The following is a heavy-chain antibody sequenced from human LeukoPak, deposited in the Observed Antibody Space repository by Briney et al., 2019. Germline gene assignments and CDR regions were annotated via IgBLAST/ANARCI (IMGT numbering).Heavy chain of an antibody. V-gene: IGHV4-59*01. D-gene: IGHD3-10*01. J-gene: IGHJ4*02. CDR1: GGSISSYY. CDR2: IYYSGST. CDR3: ARDYYGSGSLLDY. Sequence: PSETLSLTCTVSGGSISSYYWSWIRQPPGRGLEWIGYIYYSGSTNYNPSLKSRVTISVDTSKNQFSLKLSSVTAADTAVYYCARDYYGSGSLLDYWGQGTLVTVSS.